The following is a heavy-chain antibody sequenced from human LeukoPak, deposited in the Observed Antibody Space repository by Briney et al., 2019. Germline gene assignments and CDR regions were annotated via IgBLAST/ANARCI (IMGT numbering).Heavy chain of an antibody. Sequence: SGTLSLTCTVSGGSISSYYWSWLRQPAGKGLEWIGRIYTSGSTNYNPSLKSRVTMSVDTSKNQFSLKLSSVTAADTAVYYCARESMVRGNDAFDIWGQGTMVTVSS. D-gene: IGHD3-10*01. CDR1: GGSISSYY. CDR2: IYTSGST. J-gene: IGHJ3*02. V-gene: IGHV4-4*07. CDR3: ARESMVRGNDAFDI.